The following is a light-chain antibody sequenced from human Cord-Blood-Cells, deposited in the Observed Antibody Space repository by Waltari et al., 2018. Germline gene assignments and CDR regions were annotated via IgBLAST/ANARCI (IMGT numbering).Light chain of an antibody. CDR2: DVT. CDR1: SRDVGGYNY. V-gene: IGLV2-14*01. Sequence: QSALTQPASVSGSPGQSLTISCTGTSRDVGGYNYVSWYEQHPGKPPILMLYDVTNRPPGVPNRVSGYKSGSTASLTISGLQAEDEADYYCSSYTSSSTWVFGGGTKLTVL. CDR3: SSYTSSSTWV. J-gene: IGLJ3*02.